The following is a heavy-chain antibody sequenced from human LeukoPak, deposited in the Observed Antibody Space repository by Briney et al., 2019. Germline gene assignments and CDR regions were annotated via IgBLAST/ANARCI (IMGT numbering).Heavy chain of an antibody. V-gene: IGHV1-18*01. Sequence: ASVKVSCKASGGTFSSYAISWVRQAPGQGLEWMGWISAYNGNTDYAQKLQGRVTMTTDTSTSTAYMELRSLRSDDTAVYYCARAVAGTDYWGQGTLVTVSS. J-gene: IGHJ4*02. CDR2: ISAYNGNT. CDR1: GGTFSSYA. CDR3: ARAVAGTDY. D-gene: IGHD6-19*01.